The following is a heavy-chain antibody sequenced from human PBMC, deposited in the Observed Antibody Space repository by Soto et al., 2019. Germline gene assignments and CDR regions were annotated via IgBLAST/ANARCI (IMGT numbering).Heavy chain of an antibody. CDR2: ISAYNGNT. CDR1: GYTFTSYG. Sequence: GASVKFSCKASGYTFTSYGISWVRQAPGQGLEWMGWISAYNGNTNYAQNLQVRVTRPTDTSTSTAYMELRSLRSYDTAVYYCARGVVVVEEPAAIYGFAPWGKEPLVTVSP. J-gene: IGHJ5*02. V-gene: IGHV1-18*04. CDR3: ARGVVVVEEPAAIYGFAP. D-gene: IGHD2-2*01.